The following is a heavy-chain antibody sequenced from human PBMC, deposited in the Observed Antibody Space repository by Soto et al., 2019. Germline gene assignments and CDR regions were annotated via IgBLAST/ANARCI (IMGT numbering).Heavy chain of an antibody. V-gene: IGHV3-53*01. Sequence: EVQLVESGGGLIQPGGSLRLSCAASGFTVSSNYMSWVRQAPGKGLEWVSVIYSGGSTYYADSVKGRFTISRDNSKNTLYLQMNSLRAEDTAVYYCASGTTVVTPYWYFDLWGRGTLVTVSS. CDR2: IYSGGST. CDR1: GFTVSSNY. D-gene: IGHD1-7*01. CDR3: ASGTTVVTPYWYFDL. J-gene: IGHJ2*01.